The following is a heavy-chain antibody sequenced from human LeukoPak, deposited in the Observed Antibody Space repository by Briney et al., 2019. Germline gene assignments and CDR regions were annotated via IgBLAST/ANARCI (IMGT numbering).Heavy chain of an antibody. CDR3: ARVGYYYGSGSPPDY. CDR2: IYYSGST. J-gene: IGHJ4*02. Sequence: SETLSLTCTVSGGSISSYYWSWIRQPPGKGLEWIGYIYYSGSTNYNPSLKSRVTISVDTSKNQFSLKLSSVTAADTAVYYCARVGYYYGSGSPPDYWGQGTLVTVSS. V-gene: IGHV4-59*12. D-gene: IGHD3-10*01. CDR1: GGSISSYY.